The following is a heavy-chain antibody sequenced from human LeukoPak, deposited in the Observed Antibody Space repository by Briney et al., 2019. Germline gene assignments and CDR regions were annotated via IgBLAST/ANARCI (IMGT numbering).Heavy chain of an antibody. V-gene: IGHV1-18*01. Sequence: ASVKVSCKASGYTFTSYGISWVRQAPGQGLEWMGWISAYNGNTNYAQKLQGRVTMTTDTSTSTAYMELRSLRSDDAAVYYCARDGGRYCSGGSCPRWFDPWGQGTLVTVSS. CDR2: ISAYNGNT. CDR1: GYTFTSYG. CDR3: ARDGGRYCSGGSCPRWFDP. J-gene: IGHJ5*02. D-gene: IGHD2-15*01.